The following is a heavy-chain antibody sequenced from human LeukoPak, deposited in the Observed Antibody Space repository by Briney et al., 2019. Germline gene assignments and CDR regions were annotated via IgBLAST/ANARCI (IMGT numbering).Heavy chain of an antibody. V-gene: IGHV5-51*01. J-gene: IGHJ4*02. D-gene: IGHD6-13*01. CDR3: ARSGSSWSQLDY. CDR1: EYNFTSYW. Sequence: GESLKISCKGSEYNFTSYWIGWGRQTPGKGLEWMGIIYPGDSDTRYSPSFQGQVTISADKSISTAYLQWSSLKDSDTAMYYCARSGSSWSQLDYWGQGSRVTVPS. CDR2: IYPGDSDT.